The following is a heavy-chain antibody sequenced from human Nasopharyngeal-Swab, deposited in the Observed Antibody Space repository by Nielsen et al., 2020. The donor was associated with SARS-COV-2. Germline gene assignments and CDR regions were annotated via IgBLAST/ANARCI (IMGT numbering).Heavy chain of an antibody. CDR2: IKQDGSEK. CDR3: ARQGVFVPAYFHQYYMDV. D-gene: IGHD3-16*02. V-gene: IGHV3-7*03. J-gene: IGHJ6*03. CDR1: GFSFSTYW. Sequence: GGSLRLSCAASGFSFSTYWMTWVRQAPGKGLEWVANIKQDGSEKYYVDSVKGRFTVSRDNSKNLLCLQVNSLRAEDTAVYYCARQGVFVPAYFHQYYMDVWGKGTTVTVSS.